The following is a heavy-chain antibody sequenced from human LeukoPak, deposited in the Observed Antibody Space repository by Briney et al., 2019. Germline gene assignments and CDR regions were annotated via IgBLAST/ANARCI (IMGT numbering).Heavy chain of an antibody. Sequence: GGSLRLSCAASGFTFSSYAMGWVRQAPGKGLEWVSAISGSGGSTYYADSVKGRFTISRDNSKNTLYLQMNSLRAEDTAVYYCARDPMIVVSDPEDSRSWGQGTLVTVSS. J-gene: IGHJ4*02. CDR2: ISGSGGST. V-gene: IGHV3-23*01. D-gene: IGHD3-22*01. CDR1: GFTFSSYA. CDR3: ARDPMIVVSDPEDSRS.